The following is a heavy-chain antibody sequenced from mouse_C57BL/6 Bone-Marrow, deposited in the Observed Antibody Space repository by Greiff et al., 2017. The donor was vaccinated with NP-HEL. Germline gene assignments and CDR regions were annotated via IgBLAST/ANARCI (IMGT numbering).Heavy chain of an antibody. CDR1: GFSFNTYA. Sequence: EVQLVESGGGLVQPKGSLKLSCAASGFSFNTYAMNWVRQAPGKGLEWVARIRSKSNNYATYYADSVKDRFTISRDDSESMLYLQMNNLKTEDTAMYYCVRERITTVVGSFDYWGQGTTLTVSS. CDR2: IRSKSNNYAT. V-gene: IGHV10-1*01. D-gene: IGHD1-1*01. CDR3: VRERITTVVGSFDY. J-gene: IGHJ2*01.